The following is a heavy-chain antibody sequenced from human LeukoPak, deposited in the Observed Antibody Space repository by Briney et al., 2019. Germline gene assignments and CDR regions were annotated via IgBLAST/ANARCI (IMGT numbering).Heavy chain of an antibody. Sequence: PGGSLRLACAASGFTFSSYGMDWVRQAPGKGLEWVAIIWYDGSNKYYADSVKGRFTISRDNSKNTLYLQMNSLRAEDTAVYYCAREGVAGALDYWGQGTLVTVSS. V-gene: IGHV3-33*01. CDR1: GFTFSSYG. J-gene: IGHJ4*02. CDR2: IWYDGSNK. D-gene: IGHD6-19*01. CDR3: AREGVAGALDY.